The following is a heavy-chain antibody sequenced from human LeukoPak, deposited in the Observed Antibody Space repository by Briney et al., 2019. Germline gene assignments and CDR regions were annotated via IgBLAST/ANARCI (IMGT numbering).Heavy chain of an antibody. J-gene: IGHJ6*03. CDR2: ISGSGGST. CDR3: AKGASDKYYYYYYMDV. Sequence: GGSLRLSCAASGFTFSSYAMSWVRQAPGKELEWVSAISGSGGSTYYADSVKGRFTISRDNSKNTLYLQMNSLRAEDTAVYYCAKGASDKYYYYYYMDVWGKGTTVTVSS. CDR1: GFTFSSYA. V-gene: IGHV3-23*01.